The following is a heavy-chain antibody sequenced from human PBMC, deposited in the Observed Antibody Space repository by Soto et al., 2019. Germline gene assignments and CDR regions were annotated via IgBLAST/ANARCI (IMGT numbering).Heavy chain of an antibody. Sequence: PSETLSLACPVSGGSISIYYGGFIRHPPGKGLEWIGYIYASGSTNYNPALKRRITISVDTSKNQFSLNLSSVTAAETAVYYCARGGSTWLEYFQHWGQGTLVTVSS. CDR2: IYASGST. J-gene: IGHJ1*01. V-gene: IGHV4-59*01. CDR1: GGSISIYY. CDR3: ARGGSTWLEYFQH. D-gene: IGHD6-13*01.